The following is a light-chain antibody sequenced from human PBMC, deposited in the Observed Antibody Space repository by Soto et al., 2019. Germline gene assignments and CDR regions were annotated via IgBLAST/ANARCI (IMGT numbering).Light chain of an antibody. CDR2: GAS. CDR1: QSVSSSY. CDR3: HQYGSSPPYT. Sequence: EIGLTQSPGTLSLSPGERATLSCRASQSVSSSYLAWYQQKPGQAPRLLIYGASSRATGIPDRFSGSGSVTDFTLPISRREPEDFAVYYCHQYGSSPPYTFGHGTKREIK. J-gene: IGKJ2*01. V-gene: IGKV3-20*01.